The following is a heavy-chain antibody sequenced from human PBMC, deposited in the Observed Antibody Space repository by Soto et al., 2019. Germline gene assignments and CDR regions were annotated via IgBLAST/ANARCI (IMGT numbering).Heavy chain of an antibody. V-gene: IGHV3-7*01. Sequence: GGSLRLSCAASGFTFSVSWMSWVRQAPGRGPEWLANIKEDGSEQYYVDSVEGRFTISRDNAKNALYLQMHSLRAEDTAIYYCARDAGNGGYIYWGQGTLVTVSS. J-gene: IGHJ4*02. CDR1: GFTFSVSW. CDR2: IKEDGSEQ. D-gene: IGHD6-19*01. CDR3: ARDAGNGGYIY.